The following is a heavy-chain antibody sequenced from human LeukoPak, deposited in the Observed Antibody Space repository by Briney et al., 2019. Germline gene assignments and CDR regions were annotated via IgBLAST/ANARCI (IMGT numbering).Heavy chain of an antibody. CDR3: AKGKGSMIVVSDAFDI. Sequence: GGSLRLSCAASGFTVSSNYMSWVRQAPGKGLEWVSVIYSGGSTYYADSVKGRFTISRDNSKNTLYLQMNSLRAEDTAVYYCAKGKGSMIVVSDAFDIWGQGTMVTVSS. CDR2: IYSGGST. V-gene: IGHV3-53*01. J-gene: IGHJ3*02. D-gene: IGHD3-22*01. CDR1: GFTVSSNY.